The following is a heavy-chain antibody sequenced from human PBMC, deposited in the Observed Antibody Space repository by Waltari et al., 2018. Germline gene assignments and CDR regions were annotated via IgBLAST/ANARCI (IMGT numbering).Heavy chain of an antibody. V-gene: IGHV3-66*02. Sequence: DVQLVESGGGLVHPGGSLIFSCAASGFNVSPTHMSWVRQAPGKGLEWVSIIYPAGSTYNADSVVGRFTISRDVSQNTLHLQMNNLRPEDTAVYYCSRARDEDTAMVFFDHWGQGTLVSVSS. CDR1: GFNVSPTH. CDR3: SRARDEDTAMVFFDH. D-gene: IGHD5-18*01. CDR2: IYPAGST. J-gene: IGHJ4*02.